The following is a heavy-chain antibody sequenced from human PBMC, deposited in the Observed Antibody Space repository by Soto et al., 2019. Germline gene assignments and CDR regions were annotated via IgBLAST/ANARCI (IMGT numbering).Heavy chain of an antibody. Sequence: GGALRLSCEASGFTFSNYAMSWVRQAPGKGLEWVSSITGSGDYTYYADSVKGRFTISRDNSKNTLYLQMNSLRAEDTAVYYCAKARYYDSTGYLYYFDYWGQGTLVTVSS. CDR2: ITGSGDYT. CDR3: AKARYYDSTGYLYYFDY. CDR1: GFTFSNYA. D-gene: IGHD3-22*01. J-gene: IGHJ4*02. V-gene: IGHV3-23*01.